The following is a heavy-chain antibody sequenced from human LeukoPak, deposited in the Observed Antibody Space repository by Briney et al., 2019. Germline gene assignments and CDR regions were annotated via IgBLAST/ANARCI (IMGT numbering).Heavy chain of an antibody. J-gene: IGHJ3*02. D-gene: IGHD3-10*01. V-gene: IGHV4-34*01. CDR3: ARGGFYYGSGIDAFDI. CDR2: INHSGST. Sequence: SETLSLTCAVYGGSFSGYYWSWIRQPPGKGLEWIGEINHSGSTNYNPSLKSRVTISVDTSKNQFSLKLSSVTAADTAVYYCARGGFYYGSGIDAFDIWGQGTMVTVSS. CDR1: GGSFSGYY.